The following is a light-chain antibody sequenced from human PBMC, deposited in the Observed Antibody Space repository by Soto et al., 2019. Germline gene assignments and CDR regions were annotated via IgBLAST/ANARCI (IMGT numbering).Light chain of an antibody. CDR1: QSVSSN. CDR2: GAS. V-gene: IGKV3-15*01. Sequence: EIVMTQSPATLSVSPGERATLSCRASQSVSSNLAWYQQKPGRAPRLLIYGASTRATGIPARFSGSGSGTDFTLNISSLQSEDFAVYYCQQYNNWPPHTFGQRTKLEIK. CDR3: QQYNNWPPHT. J-gene: IGKJ2*01.